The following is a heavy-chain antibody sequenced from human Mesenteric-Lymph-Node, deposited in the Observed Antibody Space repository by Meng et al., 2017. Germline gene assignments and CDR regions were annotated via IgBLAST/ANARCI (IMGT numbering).Heavy chain of an antibody. J-gene: IGHJ4*02. CDR3: ASNPGYSL. Sequence: QLRLQESVPGLVTPSETRSLTCTVSGVSVTSYYGSWIRQPPGKGLEWIGYIYYSGITNYNPSLKSRVTISVDTSKNHFSLRLSSVTAADTAVYYCASNPGYSLWGQGTLVTVSS. CDR1: GVSVTSYY. D-gene: IGHD5-24*01. V-gene: IGHV4-59*08. CDR2: IYYSGIT.